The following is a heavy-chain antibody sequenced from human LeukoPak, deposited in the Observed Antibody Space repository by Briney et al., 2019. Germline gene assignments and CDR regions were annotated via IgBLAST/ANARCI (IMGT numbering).Heavy chain of an antibody. D-gene: IGHD6-19*01. CDR2: ISGSASST. Sequence: GGSLRLSCAASGFTFSNYAMSWVRQAPGKGLEWVSAISGSASSTYHADSVKGRFTISRDNSKNTLFLQMNSLRAEDTAEYYCARMYSSGWYDSDGPGYFDYWGQGTLVTVSS. CDR1: GFTFSNYA. CDR3: ARMYSSGWYDSDGPGYFDY. J-gene: IGHJ4*02. V-gene: IGHV3-23*01.